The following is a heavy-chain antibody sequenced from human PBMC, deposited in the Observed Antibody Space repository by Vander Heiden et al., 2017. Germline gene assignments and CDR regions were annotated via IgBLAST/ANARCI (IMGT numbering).Heavy chain of an antibody. J-gene: IGHJ4*02. CDR2: ISGSGGST. Sequence: EVQLLESGGGLVQPGGSLRLPCAASGFTFSSYAMSWVRQAPGKGLEWVSAISGSGGSTYYADSVKGRFTISRDNSKNTLYPQMNSLRAEDTAVYYCAAGGPYDSSGYYVDYWGQGTLVTVSS. CDR1: GFTFSSYA. D-gene: IGHD3-22*01. CDR3: AAGGPYDSSGYYVDY. V-gene: IGHV3-23*01.